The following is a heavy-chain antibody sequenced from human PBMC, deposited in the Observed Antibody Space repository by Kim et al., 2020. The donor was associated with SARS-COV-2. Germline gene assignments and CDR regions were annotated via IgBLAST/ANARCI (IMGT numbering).Heavy chain of an antibody. CDR1: GGSISSGGYY. J-gene: IGHJ4*02. CDR2: IYYSGST. CDR3: ARGHFLSIAARPFDY. Sequence: SETLSLTCTVSGGSISSGGYYWSWIRQHPGKGLEWIGYIYYSGSTYYNPSLKSRVTISVDTSKNQFSLKLSSVTAADTAVYYCARGHFLSIAARPFDYWGQGTLVTVSS. D-gene: IGHD6-6*01. V-gene: IGHV4-31*03.